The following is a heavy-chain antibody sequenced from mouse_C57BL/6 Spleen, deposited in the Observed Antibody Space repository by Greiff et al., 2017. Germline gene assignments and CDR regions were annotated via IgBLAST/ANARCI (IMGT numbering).Heavy chain of an antibody. D-gene: IGHD2-4*01. V-gene: IGHV1-64*01. J-gene: IGHJ1*03. Sequence: QVQLQQPGAELVKPGASVKLSCKASGYTFTSYWMHWVKQRPGQGLEWIGMIHPNSGSTNYNEKFKSKATLTVDKSSSTAYMQLSSLTSEDSAVYYCARDYDYDWYFDVWGTGTTVTVSS. CDR1: GYTFTSYW. CDR3: ARDYDYDWYFDV. CDR2: IHPNSGST.